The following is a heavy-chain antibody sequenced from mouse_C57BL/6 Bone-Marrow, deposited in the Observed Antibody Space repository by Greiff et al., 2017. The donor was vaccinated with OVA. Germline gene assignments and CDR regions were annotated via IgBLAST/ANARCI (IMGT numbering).Heavy chain of an antibody. V-gene: IGHV1-62-2*01. J-gene: IGHJ4*01. CDR1: GYTFTEYT. D-gene: IGHD3-2*02. Sequence: QVQLKESGAELVKPGASVKLSCKASGYTFTEYTIHWVKQRSGQGLEWIGWFYPGSGSIKYNEKFKDKATLTADKSSSTVYMELSRLTSEDSAVYFCARHEVSYSSGYEGYAMDYWGQGTSVTVSS. CDR3: ARHEVSYSSGYEGYAMDY. CDR2: FYPGSGSI.